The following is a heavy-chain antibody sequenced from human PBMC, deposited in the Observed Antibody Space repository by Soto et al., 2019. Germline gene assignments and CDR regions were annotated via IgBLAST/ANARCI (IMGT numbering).Heavy chain of an antibody. CDR3: AAIRF. Sequence: EVQLLESGGGLVQPGGSLRLSCVVSGFTFSSYAMSWVRQAPGKGLEWVSLISGTGSTTYYADSVKGRFTISRDNSKNTLYLQMGSLRADDAAVYYCAAIRFWGQGTLVTVSS. CDR2: ISGTGSTT. J-gene: IGHJ4*02. V-gene: IGHV3-23*01. CDR1: GFTFSSYA.